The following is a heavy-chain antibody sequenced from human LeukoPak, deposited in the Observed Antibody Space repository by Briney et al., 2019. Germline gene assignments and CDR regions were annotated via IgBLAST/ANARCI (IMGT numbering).Heavy chain of an antibody. Sequence: GGSLRLSCTASRFSLTDYYMSWIRQAPGKGLEWVSYISSNSNTIRYADSVRGRFTISRDNSRDSVFLQMNDLRVEDTAAYYCTRTSIRGYSYGSDSWGQGTRVTVSS. V-gene: IGHV3-11*04. CDR2: ISSNSNTI. J-gene: IGHJ4*02. CDR1: RFSLTDYY. D-gene: IGHD5-18*01. CDR3: TRTSIRGYSYGSDS.